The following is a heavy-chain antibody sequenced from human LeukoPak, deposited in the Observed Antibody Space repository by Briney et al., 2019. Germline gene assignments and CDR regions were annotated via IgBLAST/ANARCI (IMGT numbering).Heavy chain of an antibody. D-gene: IGHD7-27*01. J-gene: IGHJ4*02. CDR3: ATWASHVDY. V-gene: IGHV4-4*02. Sequence: SETLSLTCAVAGGSISSNYWWSWVRQPPGKGLEWIGELHHSGSTNYSPSLKSRVTTSVDKSKNQFSLKLSSVTAADTAVYYCATWASHVDYLGQGTLVTVSS. CDR1: GGSISSNYW. CDR2: LHHSGST.